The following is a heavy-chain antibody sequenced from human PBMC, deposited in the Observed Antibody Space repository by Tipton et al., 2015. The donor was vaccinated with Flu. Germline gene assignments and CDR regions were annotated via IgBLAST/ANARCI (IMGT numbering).Heavy chain of an antibody. V-gene: IGHV4-61*03. CDR2: IYYTGTT. CDR3: ARLVLPWAESSGRYYLDY. CDR1: GDSVSTDFYY. Sequence: LRLSCAVSGDSVSTDFYYWSWLRQPPGKALEWIGYIYYTGTTKYNPSLQSRVTVSVDRAKKYFSLNLSSVTAADTAVYFCARLVLPWAESSGRYYLDYWGQGTLVTVSS. D-gene: IGHD3-22*01. J-gene: IGHJ4*02.